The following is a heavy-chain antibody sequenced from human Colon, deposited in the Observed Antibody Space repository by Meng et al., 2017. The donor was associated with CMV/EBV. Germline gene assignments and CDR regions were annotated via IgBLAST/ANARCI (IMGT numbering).Heavy chain of an antibody. D-gene: IGHD4-23*01. CDR2: IKKDGSEK. CDR3: TRGNSHALDY. J-gene: IGHJ4*02. CDR1: GFTFSSYW. Sequence: LSCAASGFTFSSYWMNWVRQAPGRGLEWVANIKKDGSEKNYVDSVKGRFTISRDDADNTLYLQMNSLRAEDTAVYYCTRGNSHALDYWGQGTLVTVSS. V-gene: IGHV3-7*01.